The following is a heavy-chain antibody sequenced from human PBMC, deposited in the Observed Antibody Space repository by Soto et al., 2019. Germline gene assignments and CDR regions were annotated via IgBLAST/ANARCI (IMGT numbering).Heavy chain of an antibody. D-gene: IGHD7-27*01. J-gene: IGHJ3*02. Sequence: PSETLSLTCTVTDASISSSSYYWGSFRQPPGKGLEWIGSIYYSGSTYYNPSLKSRVTISVDTSKNQFSLKLSSVTAADTAVYYCARHVNPWAQGAFDIWGQGPMVT. CDR2: IYYSGST. CDR1: DASISSSSYY. V-gene: IGHV4-39*01. CDR3: ARHVNPWAQGAFDI.